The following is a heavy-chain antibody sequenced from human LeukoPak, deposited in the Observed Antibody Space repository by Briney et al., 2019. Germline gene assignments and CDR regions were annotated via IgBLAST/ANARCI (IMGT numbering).Heavy chain of an antibody. D-gene: IGHD3-10*01. CDR1: GGTFSSYA. Sequence: SVKVSCKASGGTFSSYAISWVRQAPRQGLEWMGGIIPIFGTANYAQKFQGRVTITADESTSTAYMELSSLRSEDTAVYYCARDIPERGFGELFGTHNWFDPWGQGTLVTVSS. J-gene: IGHJ5*02. V-gene: IGHV1-69*13. CDR3: ARDIPERGFGELFGTHNWFDP. CDR2: IIPIFGTA.